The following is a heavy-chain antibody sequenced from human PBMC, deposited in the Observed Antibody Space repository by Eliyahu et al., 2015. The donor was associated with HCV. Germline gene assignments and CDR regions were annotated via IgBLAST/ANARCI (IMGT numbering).Heavy chain of an antibody. CDR2: IHYTGST. J-gene: IGHJ5*02. CDR1: GGXITTXS. D-gene: IGHD6-19*01. Sequence: QVQLQESGPGLVKPSETLSLTCTVSGGXITTXSWSWIRQSPGKGLEWIGYIHYTGSTNYNPSLKSRVTISMDTSKNQFSLNLTSVTAADTAMYYCASGGGGIAVTGTGGWFDPWGQGTLVTVSS. CDR3: ASGGGGIAVTGTGGWFDP. V-gene: IGHV4-59*01.